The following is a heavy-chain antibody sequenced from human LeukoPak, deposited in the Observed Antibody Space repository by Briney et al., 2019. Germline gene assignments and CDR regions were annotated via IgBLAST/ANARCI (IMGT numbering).Heavy chain of an antibody. D-gene: IGHD2-2*01. CDR2: IYYSGST. CDR3: ARRAAYCSSTSCYLDY. CDR1: GGSISSSSYY. V-gene: IGHV4-39*01. J-gene: IGHJ4*02. Sequence: KTSETLSLTCTVSGGSISSSSYYWGWIRQPPGKGLGWIGSIYYSGSTYYNPSLKSRVTISVDTSKNQFSLKLSSVTAADTAVYYCARRAAYCSSTSCYLDYWGQGTLVTVSS.